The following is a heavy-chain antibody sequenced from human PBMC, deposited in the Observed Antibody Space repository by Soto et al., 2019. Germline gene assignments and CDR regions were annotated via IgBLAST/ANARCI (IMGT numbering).Heavy chain of an antibody. D-gene: IGHD3-3*01. CDR2: IYNSGST. V-gene: IGHV4-30-2*01. Sequence: TLSLTCAVHVGYSSGGYYSWSWIRQPPGKGLEWIGFIYNSGSTYYNSSLKSRVTISVDRSKNHFFLNLTSVTAADTAVYYCATYRKFFRIWGQGTKVTVSS. J-gene: IGHJ3*02. CDR3: ATYRKFFRI. CDR1: VGYSSGGYYS.